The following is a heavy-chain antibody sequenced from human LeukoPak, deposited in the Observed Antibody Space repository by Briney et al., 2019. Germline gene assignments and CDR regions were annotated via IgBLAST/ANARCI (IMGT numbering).Heavy chain of an antibody. CDR2: IYYSGRT. CDR3: ARIEYSSSCDY. D-gene: IGHD6-6*01. V-gene: IGHV4-39*07. CDR1: GGSISSSNYY. J-gene: IGHJ4*02. Sequence: SETLSLTCTVSGGSISSSNYYWGWIRQPPGEGLECIGSIYYSGRTYYNPSLKSRVTISVDTSKNQFSLNLTSVTAADTAVYYCARIEYSSSCDYWGQGTLVTVSS.